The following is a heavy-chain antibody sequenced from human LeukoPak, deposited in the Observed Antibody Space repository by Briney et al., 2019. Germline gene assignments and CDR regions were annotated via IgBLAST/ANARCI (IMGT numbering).Heavy chain of an antibody. V-gene: IGHV3-30*04. CDR3: ARDPGVAAAGLVWYFDL. CDR1: GFTFSSYA. J-gene: IGHJ2*01. Sequence: PGGSLRLSCAASGFTFSSYAMHWVRQAPGKGLEWVAVISYDGSNKYYADSVKGRFTISRDNSKNTLYLQMNSLRAEDTAVYYCARDPGVAAAGLVWYFDLWGRGTLVTVSS. CDR2: ISYDGSNK. D-gene: IGHD6-13*01.